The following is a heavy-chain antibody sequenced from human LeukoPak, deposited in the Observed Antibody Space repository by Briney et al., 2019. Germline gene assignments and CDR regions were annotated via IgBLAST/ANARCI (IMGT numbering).Heavy chain of an antibody. D-gene: IGHD4-23*01. CDR2: IWYGGSNK. J-gene: IGHJ4*02. CDR1: GFTFSSYG. Sequence: PGGSLRLSCAASGFTFSSYGMHWVRQAPGKGLEWVAVIWYGGSNKYYADSVKGRFTISRDNSKNTLYLQMNSLRAEDTAVYYCAKGTGGNLLNWGQGTLVTVSS. V-gene: IGHV3-30*02. CDR3: AKGTGGNLLN.